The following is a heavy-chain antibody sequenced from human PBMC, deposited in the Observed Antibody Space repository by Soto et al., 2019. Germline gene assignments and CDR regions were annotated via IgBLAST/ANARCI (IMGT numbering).Heavy chain of an antibody. CDR3: ARQPDYNILTGYLYYFDY. CDR2: VYPGDSDT. D-gene: IGHD3-9*01. J-gene: IGHJ4*02. CDR1: GYSFSSYW. Sequence: GESLKISCKGSGYSFSSYWIGRVRQMPGEGLEWMGFVYPGDSDTRYSPSFQGHVTISVDKSISTAYLQWSSLRASDTAMYYCARQPDYNILTGYLYYFDYWGQGTLVTVSS. V-gene: IGHV5-51*01.